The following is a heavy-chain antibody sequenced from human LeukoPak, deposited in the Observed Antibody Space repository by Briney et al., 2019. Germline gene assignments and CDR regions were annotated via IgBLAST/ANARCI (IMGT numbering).Heavy chain of an antibody. D-gene: IGHD3-22*01. Sequence: ASETLSLTCTVSGGSISSYYWSWIRQPPGKGLEWIGYIYYSGSTNYNPSLKSRVTISVDTSKNQFSLKLSSVTAADTAVYYCARGPYYYDSSGYYEGFGYWGQGTLVTVSS. CDR1: GGSISSYY. CDR3: ARGPYYYDSSGYYEGFGY. CDR2: IYYSGST. V-gene: IGHV4-59*01. J-gene: IGHJ4*02.